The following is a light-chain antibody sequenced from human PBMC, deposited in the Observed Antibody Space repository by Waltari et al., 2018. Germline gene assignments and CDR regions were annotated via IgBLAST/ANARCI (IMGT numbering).Light chain of an antibody. V-gene: IGKV1-5*03. Sequence: TCRASQSVKNNLAWYQQKAGKAPKVLIHKASRLESGVPSRFSGSGCGTEFTLTISSLQPDDFATYYCQEYDTLPVTFGGGTKVEIK. CDR3: QEYDTLPVT. CDR2: KAS. J-gene: IGKJ4*01. CDR1: QSVKNN.